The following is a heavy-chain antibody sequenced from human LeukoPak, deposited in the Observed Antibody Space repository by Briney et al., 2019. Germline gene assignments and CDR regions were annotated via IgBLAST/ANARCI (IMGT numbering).Heavy chain of an antibody. CDR2: ISYDGSNK. CDR3: AKASGEVVGGLPY. CDR1: GFTFNTYD. D-gene: IGHD3-22*01. J-gene: IGHJ4*02. Sequence: GGSLRLSCAASGFTFNTYDMHWVRQAPGKGLEWVSVISYDGSNKYYADSVKGRFTISRDNSKNTLYLEMNSLRADDTAMYYCAKASGEVVGGLPYWGQGTLVTVSS. V-gene: IGHV3-30*18.